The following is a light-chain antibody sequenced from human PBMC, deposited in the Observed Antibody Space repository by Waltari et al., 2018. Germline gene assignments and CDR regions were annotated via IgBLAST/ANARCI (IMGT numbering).Light chain of an antibody. CDR3: QKYGSLPAT. J-gene: IGKJ1*01. CDR1: QSVRRF. V-gene: IGKV3-20*01. Sequence: EIVLTQSPGTLSLSPGERATLSCRASQSVRRFLAWYQQKPGQAPRLLIYDASSRPPCIPDRFRGSGFGTDFSLTISRLVPEDFAVYDCQKYGSLPATFGQGTRVEIK. CDR2: DAS.